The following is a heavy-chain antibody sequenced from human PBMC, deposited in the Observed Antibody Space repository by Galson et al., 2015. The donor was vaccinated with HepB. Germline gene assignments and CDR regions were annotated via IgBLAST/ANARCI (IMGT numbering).Heavy chain of an antibody. Sequence: SLRLSCAASGFTFRSYDMHWVRQTTGKGLEWVAGIGSAGDTYYPGSVKGRVTISRENAKNSFYLQMNSLRAGDTAVYYCARALRNYITGSWDKYYGMDVWGQGTTVTVSS. CDR3: ARALRNYITGSWDKYYGMDV. CDR2: IGSAGDT. CDR1: GFTFRSYD. J-gene: IGHJ6*02. D-gene: IGHD3-10*01. V-gene: IGHV3-13*04.